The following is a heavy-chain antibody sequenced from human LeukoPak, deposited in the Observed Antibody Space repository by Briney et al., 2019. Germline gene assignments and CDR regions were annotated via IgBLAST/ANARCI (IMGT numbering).Heavy chain of an antibody. D-gene: IGHD2-8*01. CDR2: IHPGDSDT. Sequence: GESLKISCKASGYPFPNFWIAWVRQMPGKGLEWMGIIHPGDSDTRYSPSFQGQVTISADKSISTAYLQWSSLKASDTAMYYCARHMLLDAFDIWGQGTMVTVSS. CDR3: ARHMLLDAFDI. V-gene: IGHV5-51*01. CDR1: GYPFPNFW. J-gene: IGHJ3*02.